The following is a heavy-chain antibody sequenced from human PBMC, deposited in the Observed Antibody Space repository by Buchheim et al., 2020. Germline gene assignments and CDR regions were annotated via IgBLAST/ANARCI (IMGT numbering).Heavy chain of an antibody. CDR3: ARRGYSYALDY. V-gene: IGHV4-59*08. Sequence: QVQLQESGPGLVKPSETLSLTCTVSGGSISSYYCSWIRQPPGKGLEWIGYIYYSGSTNYNPSLKSRVTISVDTSKNQFSLKLSSVTAADTAVYYCARRGYSYALDYWGQGTL. D-gene: IGHD5-18*01. J-gene: IGHJ4*02. CDR2: IYYSGST. CDR1: GGSISSYY.